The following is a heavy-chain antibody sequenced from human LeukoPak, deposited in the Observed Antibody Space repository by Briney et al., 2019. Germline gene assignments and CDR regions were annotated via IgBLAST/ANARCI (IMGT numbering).Heavy chain of an antibody. Sequence: SETLSLTCAVSGYSIISDYYWGWIRQPPGKGLEWIGSIYHSGSTHYNPSLKSRVTMSVDTSKNQLSLKLSSVTAADGAVYYCARNSSGHYFDYWGQGTLVTVSS. J-gene: IGHJ4*02. CDR2: IYHSGST. V-gene: IGHV4-38-2*01. CDR3: ARNSSGHYFDY. D-gene: IGHD6-19*01. CDR1: GYSIISDYY.